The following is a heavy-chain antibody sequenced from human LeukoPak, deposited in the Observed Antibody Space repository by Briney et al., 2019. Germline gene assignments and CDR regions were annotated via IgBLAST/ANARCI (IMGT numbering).Heavy chain of an antibody. V-gene: IGHV4-39*01. Sequence: PSETLSLTCTVSGGSISSSSYYWGWIRQTPGKGLEWIGSIFYSGITNYNPSLKSRVTISVDTSKNQFSLKLSSVTAADTAVYYCARRRGFYAGSNYYSFFDCWGQGTLVTVSS. CDR3: ARRRGFYAGSNYYSFFDC. J-gene: IGHJ4*02. CDR1: GGSISSSSYY. D-gene: IGHD3-22*01. CDR2: IFYSGIT.